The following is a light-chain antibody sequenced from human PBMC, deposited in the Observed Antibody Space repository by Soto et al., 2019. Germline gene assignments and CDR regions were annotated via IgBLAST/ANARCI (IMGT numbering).Light chain of an antibody. Sequence: DIQMTQSPSTLSASVGDRVTITCRASQNINSWLAWYQQKPGKAPNLLIYDASTLESGVPSRFSGSGSGTEFTLTISSLQPEDFATYYCQQFHSFSRTFGQGTKVGVK. V-gene: IGKV1-5*01. CDR2: DAS. CDR1: QNINSW. CDR3: QQFHSFSRT. J-gene: IGKJ1*01.